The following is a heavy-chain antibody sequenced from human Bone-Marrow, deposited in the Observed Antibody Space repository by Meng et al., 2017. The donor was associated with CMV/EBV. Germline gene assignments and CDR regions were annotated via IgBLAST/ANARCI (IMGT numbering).Heavy chain of an antibody. V-gene: IGHV1-2*02. J-gene: IGHJ4*02. CDR3: VRVGTIRNFDY. D-gene: IGHD3-10*01. CDR1: GYTFSGYY. CDR2: INPNSGDT. Sequence: SCKASGYTFSGYYIHWVRQAPGQGLEWMGWINPNSGDTNHAQKFQGRVTVTRDTTVSTAYMELSRLASDDTAVYYCVRVGTIRNFDYWGQGTLVTVSS.